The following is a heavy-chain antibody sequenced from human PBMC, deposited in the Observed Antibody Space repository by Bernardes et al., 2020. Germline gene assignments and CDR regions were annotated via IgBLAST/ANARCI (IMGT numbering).Heavy chain of an antibody. V-gene: IGHV3-23*01. D-gene: IGHD3-22*01. Sequence: GGSLRLSCAASGFTFNTFAMSWVRQAPGKGLEWVSAIYGSAGSTYYAASVKGRFTISRDKSKNTLYMQMNSLRVEDTALYYCAKGRTYYETSWEGYMDVWGKGTTVTVS. CDR1: GFTFNTFA. CDR3: AKGRTYYETSWEGYMDV. J-gene: IGHJ6*03. CDR2: IYGSAGST.